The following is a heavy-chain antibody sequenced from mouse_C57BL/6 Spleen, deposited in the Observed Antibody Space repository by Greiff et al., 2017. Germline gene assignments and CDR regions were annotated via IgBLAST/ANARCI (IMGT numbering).Heavy chain of an antibody. CDR2: SRNKANDYTT. Sequence: EVKLVESGGGLVQSGRSLRLSCATSGFTFSDFYMEWVRQAPGKGLEWIAASRNKANDYTTEYSASVKGRFIVSRDTSQSILYLQMNALRAEDTAIYYCARDADYYYGSSYWYFDVWGTGTTVTVSS. CDR3: ARDADYYYGSSYWYFDV. CDR1: GFTFSDFY. D-gene: IGHD1-1*01. V-gene: IGHV7-1*01. J-gene: IGHJ1*03.